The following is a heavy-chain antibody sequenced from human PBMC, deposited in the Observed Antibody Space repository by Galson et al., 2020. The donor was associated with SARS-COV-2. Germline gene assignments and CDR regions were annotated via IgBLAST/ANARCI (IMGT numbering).Heavy chain of an antibody. Sequence: GESLKISCAASGFTFSSYAMHWVRQAPGKGLEWVAVISYDGSNKYYADSVKGRFTISRDNSKNTLYLQMNSLRAEDTAVYYCARDGNIGYCSGGSCYAPNYYYYYMDVWGKGTTVTVSS. CDR3: ARDGNIGYCSGGSCYAPNYYYYYMDV. CDR2: ISYDGSNK. CDR1: GFTFSSYA. V-gene: IGHV3-30-3*01. J-gene: IGHJ6*03. D-gene: IGHD2-15*01.